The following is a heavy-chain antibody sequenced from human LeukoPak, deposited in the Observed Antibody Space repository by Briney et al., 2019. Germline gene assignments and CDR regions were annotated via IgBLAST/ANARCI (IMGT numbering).Heavy chain of an antibody. D-gene: IGHD1-26*01. Sequence: ASVKVSCKASGYSFIVYGINWVRQAPGQGLEWVGWISAYTGNTNYAQKLQDRVTMTTDTSTSTAYMELRSLRSDDTAVHYCARSSEWALLPGPFDYWGQGTLVTVSS. CDR3: ARSSEWALLPGPFDY. CDR2: ISAYTGNT. V-gene: IGHV1-18*01. J-gene: IGHJ4*02. CDR1: GYSFIVYG.